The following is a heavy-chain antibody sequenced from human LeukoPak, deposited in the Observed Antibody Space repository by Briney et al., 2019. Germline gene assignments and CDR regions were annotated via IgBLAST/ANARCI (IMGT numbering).Heavy chain of an antibody. Sequence: PSETLSLTCAVYGGSFSGYYWSWIRQPPGKGLEWIGEINHSGSTYYNPSLKSRDTISVDTSKNQFSLKLRSVTAADTAVYYCARDSTILCSSISCYRGFDYWGQGTLVTVSS. CDR1: GGSFSGYY. J-gene: IGHJ4*02. V-gene: IGHV4-34*01. CDR3: ARDSTILCSSISCYRGFDY. CDR2: INHSGST. D-gene: IGHD2-2*02.